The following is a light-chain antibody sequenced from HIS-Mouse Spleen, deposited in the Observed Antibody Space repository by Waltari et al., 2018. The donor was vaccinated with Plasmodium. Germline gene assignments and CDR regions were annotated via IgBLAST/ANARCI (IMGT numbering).Light chain of an antibody. V-gene: IGLV2-8*01. CDR1: SSDVGGYNY. Sequence: QSALTQPPSASGSPGQSVIISCTGTSSDVGGYNYVSWYQQHPGKAPNRMIYEVSKRPSGVPCRFSGSKSGDTASLTVAGLQAEDEADYYCSSYAGSNNLVFGGGTRLTVL. CDR2: EVS. CDR3: SSYAGSNNLV. J-gene: IGLJ2*01.